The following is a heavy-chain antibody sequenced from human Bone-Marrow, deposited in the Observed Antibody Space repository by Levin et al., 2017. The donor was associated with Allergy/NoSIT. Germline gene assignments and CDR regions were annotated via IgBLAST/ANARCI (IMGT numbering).Heavy chain of an antibody. CDR2: IYYSGST. J-gene: IGHJ6*02. D-gene: IGHD6-19*01. Sequence: SETLSLTCTVSGGSVSSGSYYWSWIRQPPGKGLEWIGYIYYSGSTNYNPSLKSRVTISVDTSKNQFSLKLSSVTAADTAVYYCAGSIAVTQGLYYYGMDVWGQGTTVTVSS. CDR1: GGSVSSGSYY. V-gene: IGHV4-61*01. CDR3: AGSIAVTQGLYYYGMDV.